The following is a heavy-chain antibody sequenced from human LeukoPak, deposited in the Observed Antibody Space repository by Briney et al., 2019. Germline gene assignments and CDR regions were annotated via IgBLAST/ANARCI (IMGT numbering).Heavy chain of an antibody. J-gene: IGHJ5*02. CDR3: ARELQASGFDP. CDR1: GFTLSSYE. CDR2: INSDSSRM. Sequence: GGSLRLSCAASGFTLSSYEMNWVRQAPGKGLEWVSYINSDSSRMDYADSVKGRFTISRDNARNSLYLQMNSLTGEDTAVYYCARELQASGFDPWGQGTLVTASS. D-gene: IGHD6-19*01. V-gene: IGHV3-48*03.